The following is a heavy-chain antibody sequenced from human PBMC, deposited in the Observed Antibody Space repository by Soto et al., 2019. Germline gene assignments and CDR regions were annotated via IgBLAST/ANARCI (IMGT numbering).Heavy chain of an antibody. V-gene: IGHV3-33*01. J-gene: IGHJ4*02. CDR3: ARWYYYDSSGLLDY. D-gene: IGHD3-22*01. Sequence: QVQLVESGGGVVQPGRSLRLSCAASGFTFSSYGMHWVRQAPGKGLEWVAVIWYDGSNKYYADSVKGRFTISRDNSKNTLYLRMNSLRAEDTAVYYCARWYYYDSSGLLDYWGQGTLVTVSS. CDR2: IWYDGSNK. CDR1: GFTFSSYG.